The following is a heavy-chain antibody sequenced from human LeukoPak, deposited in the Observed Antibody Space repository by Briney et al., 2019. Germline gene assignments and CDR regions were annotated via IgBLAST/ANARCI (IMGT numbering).Heavy chain of an antibody. CDR1: GFTVSSNY. CDR3: ARVYDFWSGYYLDY. J-gene: IGHJ4*02. CDR2: IYSGGST. V-gene: IGHV3-66*02. D-gene: IGHD3-3*01. Sequence: GGSLRLSCAASGFTVSSNYMSWVRQAPGKGLEWVSVIYSGGSTYYADSVKGRFTISRDNSKNTLYLQMSSLRAEDTAVYYCARVYDFWSGYYLDYWGQGTLVTVSS.